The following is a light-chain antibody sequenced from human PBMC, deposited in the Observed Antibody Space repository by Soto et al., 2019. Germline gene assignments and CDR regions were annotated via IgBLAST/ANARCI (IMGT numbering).Light chain of an antibody. J-gene: IGKJ4*01. CDR1: QTVSRN. V-gene: IGKV3D-15*01. Sequence: EVVLTQSPGTLSLSPGERATVSCRASQTVSRNYLAWYQKKPGQAPRLLIYGASTRATGIPDRFTGSGSGTEFTLTISSLQSEDFAVYYCQQYNNWPPLTFGGGTKVEIK. CDR3: QQYNNWPPLT. CDR2: GAS.